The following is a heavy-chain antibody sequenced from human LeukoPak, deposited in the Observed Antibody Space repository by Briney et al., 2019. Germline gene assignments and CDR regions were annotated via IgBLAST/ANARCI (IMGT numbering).Heavy chain of an antibody. CDR2: ISWDGGGT. Sequence: VGSLRLSCAASGFTFDDYAMHWVRQAPGKGLEGVSLISWDGGGTYYADSVKGRFTISRDNSKNSLYLQMNSLRAEDTALYYCAKSGTYYYDSSGYDLDYWGQGTLVTVSS. J-gene: IGHJ4*02. V-gene: IGHV3-43D*04. CDR3: AKSGTYYYDSSGYDLDY. D-gene: IGHD3-22*01. CDR1: GFTFDDYA.